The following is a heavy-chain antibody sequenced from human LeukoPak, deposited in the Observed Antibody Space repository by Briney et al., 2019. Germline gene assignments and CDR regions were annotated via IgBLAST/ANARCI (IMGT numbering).Heavy chain of an antibody. CDR2: IYYSGST. CDR1: GGSISSGGYY. D-gene: IGHD2-15*01. J-gene: IGHJ5*02. Sequence: SETLSLTCTVSGGSISSGGYYWSWIRQHPGKGLEWIGYIYYSGSTYYNPSLNSRVTISVDTSKNQFSLKLSSVTAADTAVYYCAREGGSCDSMSCGWFDPWGQGTLVTVSS. V-gene: IGHV4-31*03. CDR3: AREGGSCDSMSCGWFDP.